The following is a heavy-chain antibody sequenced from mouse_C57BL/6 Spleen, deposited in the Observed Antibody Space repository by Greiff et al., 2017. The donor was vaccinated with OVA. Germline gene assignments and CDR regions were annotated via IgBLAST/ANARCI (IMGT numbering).Heavy chain of an antibody. CDR1: GFTFSDYY. V-gene: IGHV5-12*01. J-gene: IGHJ4*01. CDR3: ARHPAYGSGSMDY. D-gene: IGHD6-5*01. Sequence: EVQVVESGGGLVQPGGSLKLSCAASGFTFSDYYMYWVRQTPEKRLEWVAYISNGGGSTYYPDTVKGRFTLSRDNAKNTRYLQMSRLKSEDTAMYYCARHPAYGSGSMDYWGQGTSVTVSS. CDR2: ISNGGGST.